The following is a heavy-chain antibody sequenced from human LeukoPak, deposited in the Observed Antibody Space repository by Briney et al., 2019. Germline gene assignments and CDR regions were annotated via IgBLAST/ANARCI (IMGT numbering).Heavy chain of an antibody. CDR2: ISSSSSTI. D-gene: IGHD3-22*01. V-gene: IGHV3-48*04. CDR1: GFTFSSYS. J-gene: IGHJ5*02. Sequence: GGSLRLSCAASGFTFSSYSMNWVRQAPGKGLEWVSYISSSSSTICYADSVKGRFTISRDNAKNSLYLQMNSLRAEDTAVYYCARGEYYYDSSGYYYNWFDPWGQGTLVTVSS. CDR3: ARGEYYYDSSGYYYNWFDP.